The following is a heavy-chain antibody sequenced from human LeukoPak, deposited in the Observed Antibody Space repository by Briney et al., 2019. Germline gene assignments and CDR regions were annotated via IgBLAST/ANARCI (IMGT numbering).Heavy chain of an antibody. J-gene: IGHJ1*01. Sequence: SDTLSLTCTVSGGSISNGDHYWSWIRQHPGKGLEWIGHIYYSGSTYYNPSLKSRGIISVETSKNQFSLKLSSVTAADTAVYYCASTHYYDSSGYPNHAEYFQHWGQGTLVTVSS. CDR1: GGSISNGDHY. D-gene: IGHD3-22*01. CDR2: IYYSGST. V-gene: IGHV4-31*03. CDR3: ASTHYYDSSGYPNHAEYFQH.